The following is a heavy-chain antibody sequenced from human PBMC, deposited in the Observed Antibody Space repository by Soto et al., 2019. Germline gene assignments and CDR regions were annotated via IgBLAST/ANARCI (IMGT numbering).Heavy chain of an antibody. D-gene: IGHD1-26*01. Sequence: GESLKISCKGSGYSFTSYWVSWVRQMPGKGLEWMGRIDPSDSYTNYSPSFQGHVTISADKSISTAYLQWSSLKASDTAMYYCASYSGSYSPHYYGMDVWGQGTTVTVSS. CDR2: IDPSDSYT. J-gene: IGHJ6*02. CDR3: ASYSGSYSPHYYGMDV. CDR1: GYSFTSYW. V-gene: IGHV5-10-1*01.